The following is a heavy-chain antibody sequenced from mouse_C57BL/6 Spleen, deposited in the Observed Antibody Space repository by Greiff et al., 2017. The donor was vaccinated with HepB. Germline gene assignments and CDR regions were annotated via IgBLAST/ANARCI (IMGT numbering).Heavy chain of an antibody. CDR1: GYAFSSYW. Sequence: VQLQQSGAELVKPGASVKISCKASGYAFSSYWMNWVKQRPGQGLEWIGEIDPSDSYTNYNQKFKGKSTLTVDKSSSTAYMQLSSLTSEDSAVYYCARGGPIYDGYPGAMDYWGQGTSVTVSS. CDR2: IDPSDSYT. V-gene: IGHV1-69*01. D-gene: IGHD2-3*01. J-gene: IGHJ4*01. CDR3: ARGGPIYDGYPGAMDY.